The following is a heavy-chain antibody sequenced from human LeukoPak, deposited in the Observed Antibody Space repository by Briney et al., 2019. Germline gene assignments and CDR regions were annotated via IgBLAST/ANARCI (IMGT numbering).Heavy chain of an antibody. CDR1: GGSFSGYY. CDR2: INHSGST. V-gene: IGHV4-34*01. Sequence: PSETLSLTCAVYGGSFSGYYWSWIRQPPGKGLEWIGEINHSGSTNYNPSLKGRVTISVDTSKNQFSLKLSSVTAADTAVYYCARERIVGNYFDYWGQGTLVTVSS. CDR3: ARERIVGNYFDY. D-gene: IGHD3-22*01. J-gene: IGHJ4*02.